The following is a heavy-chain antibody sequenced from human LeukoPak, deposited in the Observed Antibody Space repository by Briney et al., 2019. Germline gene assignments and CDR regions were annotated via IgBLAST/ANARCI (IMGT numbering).Heavy chain of an antibody. Sequence: GGSLRLSCAASGFTFSDYYMSWIRQAPGKALEWVSYVSSGSSTIYYADSVKGRFTVSRDNGKRSLYLHMNSLRAEDTAIYYCARRAGEYSHPYDYWGQGTLVTVSS. J-gene: IGHJ4*02. D-gene: IGHD2-15*01. CDR1: GFTFSDYY. V-gene: IGHV3-11*01. CDR2: VSSGSSTI. CDR3: ARRAGEYSHPYDY.